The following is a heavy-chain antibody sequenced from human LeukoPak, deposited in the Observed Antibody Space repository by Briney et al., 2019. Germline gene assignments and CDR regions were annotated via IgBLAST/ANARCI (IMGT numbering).Heavy chain of an antibody. CDR1: GFTFSSYS. CDR3: ARDSSIAAHPVLDY. CDR2: ISSSSSTI. V-gene: IGHV3-48*01. D-gene: IGHD6-6*01. J-gene: IGHJ4*02. Sequence: PGGSLRLSCAASGFTFSSYSMNWVRQAPGKGLEWVSYISSSSSTIYYADSVKGRFTISRDNAKNSLYLQMNSLRAEDTAVYYRARDSSIAAHPVLDYWGQGTLVTVSS.